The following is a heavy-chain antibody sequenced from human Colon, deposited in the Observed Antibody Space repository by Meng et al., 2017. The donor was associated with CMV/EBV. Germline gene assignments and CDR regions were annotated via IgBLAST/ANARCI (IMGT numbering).Heavy chain of an antibody. D-gene: IGHD3-3*01. CDR2: INPNNGGT. Sequence: ASVKVSCKTSGYTFTDYFIHWVRRAPGQGPEWVGWINPNNGGTNYARRFQGRVTMTRDTSISTAYMELSRLRSDDTAVYYCARDTRFFGVVIHNWFDPWGQGTLVTVSS. CDR1: GYTFTDYF. J-gene: IGHJ5*02. V-gene: IGHV1-2*02. CDR3: ARDTRFFGVVIHNWFDP.